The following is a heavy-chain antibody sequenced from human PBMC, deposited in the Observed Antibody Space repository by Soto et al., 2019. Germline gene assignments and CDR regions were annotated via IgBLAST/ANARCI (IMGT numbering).Heavy chain of an antibody. J-gene: IGHJ6*03. Sequence: SETLSLTCAVYGGSFSGYYWSWIRQPPGKGLKWIGEINHSGSTNYNPSLKSRVTISVDTSKNQFSLKLSSVTAADTAVYYCARGQVEAVAGSTTLRYYYYYYMDVWGKGTTVTVSS. CDR2: INHSGST. V-gene: IGHV4-34*01. D-gene: IGHD6-19*01. CDR1: GGSFSGYY. CDR3: ARGQVEAVAGSTTLRYYYYYYMDV.